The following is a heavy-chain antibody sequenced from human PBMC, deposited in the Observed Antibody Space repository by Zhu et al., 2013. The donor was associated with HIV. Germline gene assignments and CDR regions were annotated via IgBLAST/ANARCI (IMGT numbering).Heavy chain of an antibody. V-gene: IGHV1-69*01. CDR3: ARSAYCGGDCYSTDFDY. CDR1: GGTFSSYA. D-gene: IGHD2-21*02. J-gene: IGHJ4*02. CDR2: IIPIFGTA. Sequence: QVQLVQSGAEVKKPGSSVKVSCKASGGTFSSYAISWVRQAPGQGLEWMGGIIPIFGTANYAQKFQGRVTITADESTSTAYMELSSLRSEDTAVYYCARSAYCGGDCYSTDFDYWGQGTLVTVSS.